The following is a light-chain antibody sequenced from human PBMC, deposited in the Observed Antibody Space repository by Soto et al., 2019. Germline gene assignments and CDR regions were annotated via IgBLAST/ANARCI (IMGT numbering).Light chain of an antibody. CDR2: GAS. J-gene: IGKJ1*01. Sequence: DIQMTQSPSTLSASVVDGVTITCRASQSISNRLAWYQQRPGKAPKYLIYGASTLDSGAPSRFSGSGSGTEFTLSTSSLQPDDFATYYCQQYNIYPWTFGQGTKVDIK. CDR1: QSISNR. V-gene: IGKV1-5*01. CDR3: QQYNIYPWT.